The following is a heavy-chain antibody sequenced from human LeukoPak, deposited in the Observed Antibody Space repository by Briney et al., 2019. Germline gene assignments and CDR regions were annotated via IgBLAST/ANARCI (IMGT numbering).Heavy chain of an antibody. V-gene: IGHV3-30*03. Sequence: PGGSLRLSCAASAFTFSSYGMHWVRQAPGKGLEWVALISYDGSDKDYAKSVKGRFTISRDNAKNSLYLQMNSLRAEDTAVFYCARALRPTKPAAAIRDWGQGTLVTVSS. CDR1: AFTFSSYG. J-gene: IGHJ4*02. D-gene: IGHD2-2*01. CDR3: ARALRPTKPAAAIRD. CDR2: ISYDGSDK.